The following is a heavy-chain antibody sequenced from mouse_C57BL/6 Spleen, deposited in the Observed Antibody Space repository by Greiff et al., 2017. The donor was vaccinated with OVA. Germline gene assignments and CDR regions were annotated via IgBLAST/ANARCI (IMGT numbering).Heavy chain of an antibody. V-gene: IGHV14-3*01. J-gene: IGHJ3*01. Sequence: VQLQQSVAELVRPGASVKLSCTASGFTINNYYMHWVKQRPAQGLEWIGWIDPANGNTKYAPKFKGTATITADTSYITAYLQLSSLTSEDTAIYYCASLAFAYWGQGTLVTGSA. CDR2: IDPANGNT. CDR1: GFTINNYY. CDR3: ASLAFAY.